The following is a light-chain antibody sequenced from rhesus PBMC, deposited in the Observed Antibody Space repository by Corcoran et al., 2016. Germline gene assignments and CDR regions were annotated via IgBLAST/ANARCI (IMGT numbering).Light chain of an antibody. CDR2: AAS. CDR3: LKGYNTPYS. Sequence: DIQMTQSPSSLSASVGDRVTVTCRASQGINKELIWYQQKPGKDPTLRIYAASSLQTGVPSRFSGSGSGTYYTFTFSSMQPEDVTTYYCLKGYNTPYSFGQGTKVEIK. CDR1: QGINKE. J-gene: IGKJ2*01. V-gene: IGKV1-94*01.